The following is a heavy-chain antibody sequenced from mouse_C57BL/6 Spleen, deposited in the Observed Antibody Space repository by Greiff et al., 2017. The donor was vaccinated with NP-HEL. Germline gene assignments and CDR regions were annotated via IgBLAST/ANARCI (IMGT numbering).Heavy chain of an antibody. D-gene: IGHD1-1*01. V-gene: IGHV7-3*01. CDR2: IRNKANGYTT. CDR3: ARYIKGSSYGAMDY. CDR1: GFTFTDYY. Sequence: EVQLQESGGGLVQPGGSLSLSCAASGFTFTDYYMSWVRQPPGKALEWLGFIRNKANGYTTEYSASVKGRFTISRDNSQSILYLQMNALRAEDSATYYCARYIKGSSYGAMDYWGQGTSVTVSS. J-gene: IGHJ4*01.